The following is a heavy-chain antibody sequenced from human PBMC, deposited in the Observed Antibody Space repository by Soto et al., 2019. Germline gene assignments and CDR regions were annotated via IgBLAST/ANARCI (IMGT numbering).Heavy chain of an antibody. D-gene: IGHD2-2*01. CDR1: GGSLSGYY. J-gene: IGHJ4*02. V-gene: IGHV4-34*01. CDR2: INHSGST. CDR3: ARGDLTRDY. Sequence: QVQLQQWGAGLLKPSETLSLTCAVYGGSLSGYYWSWIRQPPGKGLEWIGEINHSGSTNYSPSLKSRVTISVDTSKHQFSLKLSSVTAAATAVYYCARGDLTRDYWGQGTLVTVSS.